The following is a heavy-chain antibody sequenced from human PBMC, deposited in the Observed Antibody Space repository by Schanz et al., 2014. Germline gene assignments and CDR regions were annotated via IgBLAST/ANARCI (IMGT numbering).Heavy chain of an antibody. J-gene: IGHJ4*02. CDR3: AKDIGGAVAAPVYDS. V-gene: IGHV3-21*04. CDR2: ISSTSTYL. D-gene: IGHD2-15*01. CDR1: GFTFSSYT. Sequence: EVQLVESGGGLVKPGDSLRLSCAASGFTFSSYTMKWVRQAPGKGLEWVSSISSTSTYLYYADSVKSRFTISRDNSKNTVFLQMSSLRADDTALYYCAKDIGGAVAAPVYDSWGQGTLVTVSS.